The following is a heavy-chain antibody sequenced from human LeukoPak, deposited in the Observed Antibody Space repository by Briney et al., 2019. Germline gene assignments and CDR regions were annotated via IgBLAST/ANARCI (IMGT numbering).Heavy chain of an antibody. CDR2: ISDSSGNT. J-gene: IGHJ4*02. CDR1: GFTFSSYA. V-gene: IGHV3-23*01. D-gene: IGHD1-1*01. CDR3: ARLAFNWYLDH. Sequence: PGGSLRLSCAASGFTFSSYAMSWVRQAPGKGLEWVSIISDSSGNTFYADSVKGRFTISRDNSKSTMYMQMNSLRAEDTAVYYCARLAFNWYLDHWGQGTLVTVSS.